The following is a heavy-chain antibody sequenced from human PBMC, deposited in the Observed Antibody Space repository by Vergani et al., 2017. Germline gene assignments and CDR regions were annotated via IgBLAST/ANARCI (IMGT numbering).Heavy chain of an antibody. V-gene: IGHV4-39*02. CDR1: GGSVSSGSYY. CDR2: IYYSGST. J-gene: IGHJ4*02. Sequence: QVQLQESGPGLVKPSETLSLTCTVSGGSVSSGSYYWGWIRQPPGKRLEWIGSIYYSGSTYYNPSLKSRVTISVDTSKNQFSLKLSSVTAADTAVYYCAREYSYGYLVWGQGTLVTVSS. D-gene: IGHD5-18*01. CDR3: AREYSYGYLV.